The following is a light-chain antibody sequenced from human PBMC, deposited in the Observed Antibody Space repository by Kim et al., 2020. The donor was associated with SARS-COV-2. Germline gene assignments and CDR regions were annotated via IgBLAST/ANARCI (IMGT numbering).Light chain of an antibody. CDR3: SSYTSSSHV. J-gene: IGLJ1*01. V-gene: IGLV2-14*01. CDR1: SSDVGGYNY. Sequence: LSQPASVSGSPGQSITISCTGTSSDVGGYNYVSWYQQHPGKAPKLMIYDVSKRPSGVSNRFSGSKSGNTASLTISGLQAEDEADYYCSSYTSSSHVFG. CDR2: DVS.